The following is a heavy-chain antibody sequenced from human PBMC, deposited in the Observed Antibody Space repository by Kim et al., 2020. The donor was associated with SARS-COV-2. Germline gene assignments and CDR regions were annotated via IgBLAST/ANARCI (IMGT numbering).Heavy chain of an antibody. J-gene: IGHJ6*02. Sequence: ASVKVSCKASGYTFTSYGISWVRQAPGQGLEWMGWISAYNGNTNYAQKLQGRVTMTTDTSTSTAYMELRSLRSDDTAVYYCARDQTVAQAYYYYYGMDVWGQGTTVTVSS. V-gene: IGHV1-18*01. CDR2: ISAYNGNT. CDR3: ARDQTVAQAYYYYYGMDV. CDR1: GYTFTSYG. D-gene: IGHD4-17*01.